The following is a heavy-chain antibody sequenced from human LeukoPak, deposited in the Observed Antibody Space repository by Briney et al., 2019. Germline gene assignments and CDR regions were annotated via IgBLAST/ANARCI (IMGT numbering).Heavy chain of an antibody. J-gene: IGHJ4*02. CDR3: ARGIVGAAPLDY. Sequence: GGSLRLSCAASGFTVSSNYMNWVRQAPGKGLEWVSVIYSGGSTYYADSVKGRFTISRDNSKNTLYLQMNSLRAEDTAVYYCARGIVGAAPLDYWGQGTLVTVSS. D-gene: IGHD1-26*01. CDR1: GFTVSSNY. V-gene: IGHV3-66*01. CDR2: IYSGGST.